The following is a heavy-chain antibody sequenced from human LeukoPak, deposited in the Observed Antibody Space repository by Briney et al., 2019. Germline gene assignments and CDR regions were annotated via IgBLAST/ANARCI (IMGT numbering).Heavy chain of an antibody. CDR3: ASTSFYYRNFDP. D-gene: IGHD3-16*02. V-gene: IGHV4-34*01. Sequence: SGTLSLTCAVYGGSFSGYYWSWIRQPPGKGLEWIGEINHSGSTNYNPSLTSRVTISVDTSKNQFSLKLSSVAAADTAVYYCASTSFYYRNFDPWGQGTLVTVSS. CDR2: INHSGST. J-gene: IGHJ5*02. CDR1: GGSFSGYY.